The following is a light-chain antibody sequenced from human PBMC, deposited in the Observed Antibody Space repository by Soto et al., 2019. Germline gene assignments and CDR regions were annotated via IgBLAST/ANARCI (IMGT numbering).Light chain of an antibody. V-gene: IGLV1-44*01. CDR3: AAWDDSLSGYV. J-gene: IGLJ1*01. CDR2: SNN. CDR1: SSNIGSNT. Sequence: QLVLTQPPSASGTPGQTVTISCSRSSSNIGSNTVNWCQQLPGTAPKLLIYSNNQRPSGVPDRFSGSKSGTSASLAISGLQSEDEADYYCAAWDDSLSGYVFGAGTKLTVL.